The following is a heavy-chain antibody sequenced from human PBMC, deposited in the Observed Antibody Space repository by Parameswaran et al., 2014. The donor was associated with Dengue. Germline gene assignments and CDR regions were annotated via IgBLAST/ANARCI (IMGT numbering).Heavy chain of an antibody. Sequence: WVRQAPGQGLEWMGIINPSGGSTSYAQKFQGRVTMTRDTSTSTVYMELSSLRSEDTAVYYCARISASCSSTSCYYYGMDVWGQGTTVTVSS. CDR2: INPSGGST. V-gene: IGHV1-46*01. D-gene: IGHD2-2*01. J-gene: IGHJ6*02. CDR3: ARISASCSSTSCYYYGMDV.